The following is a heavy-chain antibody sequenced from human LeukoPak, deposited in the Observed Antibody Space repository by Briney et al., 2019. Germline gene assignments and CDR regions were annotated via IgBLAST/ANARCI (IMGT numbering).Heavy chain of an antibody. Sequence: GGSLRLSCAASGFTFSSYAMSWVRQAPGKGLEWVSAISGSGGSTYYADSVKGRFTISRDNSKNTLYLQMNSLGAEDTAMYYCARERAAITIFGLDYWGQGTLVTVSS. CDR2: ISGSGGST. D-gene: IGHD3-3*01. V-gene: IGHV3-23*01. CDR3: ARERAAITIFGLDY. CDR1: GFTFSSYA. J-gene: IGHJ4*02.